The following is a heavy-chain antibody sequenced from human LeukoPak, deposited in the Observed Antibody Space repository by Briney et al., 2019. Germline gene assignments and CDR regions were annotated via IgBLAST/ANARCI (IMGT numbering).Heavy chain of an antibody. Sequence: PGGSLRLSCAASGFTFSSYDMHWVRQATGKGLEWVSAIGTAGDTYYPGSVKGRFTISRENAKNSLYLQMNSLRAGDTAVYYCARAYYDILTGYYNDYYYGMDVWGQGTTVTVSS. CDR3: ARAYYDILTGYYNDYYYGMDV. CDR2: IGTAGDT. D-gene: IGHD3-9*01. J-gene: IGHJ6*02. V-gene: IGHV3-13*01. CDR1: GFTFSSYD.